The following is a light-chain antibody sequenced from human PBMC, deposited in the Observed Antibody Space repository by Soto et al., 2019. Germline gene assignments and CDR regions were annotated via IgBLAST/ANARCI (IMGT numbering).Light chain of an antibody. CDR3: QQCSDWPLT. J-gene: IGKJ4*01. Sequence: EIVLTQSPAPLSVSPGERVTLSCRASQRTTDNLAWYQQKPGQAPRLLIHGASTRATGIPARFSGSGSGTEFILTISSLQSEDFAVYYCQQCSDWPLTFGGGTKVEIK. V-gene: IGKV3-15*01. CDR2: GAS. CDR1: QRTTDN.